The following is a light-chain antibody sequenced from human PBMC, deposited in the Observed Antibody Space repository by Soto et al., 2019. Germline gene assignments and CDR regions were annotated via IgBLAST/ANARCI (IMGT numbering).Light chain of an antibody. CDR3: QQYVTSSPRT. CDR1: QTVGVR. Sequence: EIVLTQSPATLSSSPVERATLSYRASQTVGVRLAWYQHKPGQPPRLIIYEASNRAAGIPARFSGSGSGTDFTLTITSLEPEDFAVYYCQQYVTSSPRTFGQGTKVDIK. CDR2: EAS. V-gene: IGKV3-11*01. J-gene: IGKJ1*01.